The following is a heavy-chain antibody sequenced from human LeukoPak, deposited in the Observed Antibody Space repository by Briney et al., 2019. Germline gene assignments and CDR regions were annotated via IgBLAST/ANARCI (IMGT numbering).Heavy chain of an antibody. V-gene: IGHV5-51*01. CDR1: GYRFTTYW. Sequence: GESLKISWKRPGYRFTTYWIGWVRQMPGKGLEWIGIFFLGDFDKSYSPSFQGQVTISADKSISTAYLQWSSRKASDTAMYYCARGEAQGDYWGQGTLVTVSS. CDR2: FFLGDFDK. D-gene: IGHD2-21*01. J-gene: IGHJ4*02. CDR3: ARGEAQGDY.